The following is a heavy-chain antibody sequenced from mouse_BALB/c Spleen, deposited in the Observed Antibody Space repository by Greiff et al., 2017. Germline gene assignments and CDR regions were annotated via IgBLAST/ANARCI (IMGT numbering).Heavy chain of an antibody. CDR3: ARGSTMINPWFAY. CDR2: ISYDGSN. Sequence: EVKLMESGPGLVKPSQSLSLTCSVTGYSITSGYYWNWIRQFPGNKLEWMGYISYDGSNNYNPSLKNRISITRDTSKNQFFLKLNSVTTEDTATYYCARGSTMINPWFAYWGQGTLVTVSA. J-gene: IGHJ3*01. V-gene: IGHV3-6*02. CDR1: GYSITSGYY. D-gene: IGHD2-4*01.